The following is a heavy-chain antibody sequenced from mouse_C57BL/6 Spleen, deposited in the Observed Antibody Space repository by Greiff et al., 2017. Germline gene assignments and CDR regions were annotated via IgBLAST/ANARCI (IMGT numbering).Heavy chain of an antibody. CDR1: GYSITSGYY. D-gene: IGHD1-1*01. V-gene: IGHV3-6*01. Sequence: EVQVVESGPGLVKPSQSLSLTCSVTGYSITSGYYWNWIRQFPGNKLEWMGYISYDGSNNYNPSLKNRISITRDTSKNQFFLKLNSVTTEDTATYYCARTTYGSSYNYAMDYWGQGTSVTVSS. CDR2: ISYDGSN. CDR3: ARTTYGSSYNYAMDY. J-gene: IGHJ4*01.